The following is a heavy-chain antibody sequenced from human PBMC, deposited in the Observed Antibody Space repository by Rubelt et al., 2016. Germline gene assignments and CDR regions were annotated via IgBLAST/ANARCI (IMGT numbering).Heavy chain of an antibody. CDR1: GFTFSNAW. CDR2: INQAGSEE. CDR3: AGGRNGAL. J-gene: IGHJ4*02. Sequence: EVQLVESGGGLVKPGGSLRVSCAASGFTFSNAWMSWVRQAPGKGLEWVANINQAGSEEHYVGSVKGRFTISRDNTKNSLYLQMNNLSAEDTAVYYCAGGRNGALWGQGTLVIVSS. D-gene: IGHD2-8*01. V-gene: IGHV3-7*03.